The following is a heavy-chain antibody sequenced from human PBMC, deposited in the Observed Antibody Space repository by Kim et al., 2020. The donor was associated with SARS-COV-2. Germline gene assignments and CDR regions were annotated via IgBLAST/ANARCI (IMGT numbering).Heavy chain of an antibody. CDR2: ISGSGGST. CDR1: GFTFSSYA. D-gene: IGHD3-3*01. CDR3: AKDMTIFAGYYYYGMDV. Sequence: GGSLRLSCAASGFTFSSYAMSWVRQAPGKGLEWVSAISGSGGSTYYADSVKGRFTISRDNSKNTLYLQMNSLRAEDTAVYYCAKDMTIFAGYYYYGMDVWGQGTTVTVSS. J-gene: IGHJ6*02. V-gene: IGHV3-23*01.